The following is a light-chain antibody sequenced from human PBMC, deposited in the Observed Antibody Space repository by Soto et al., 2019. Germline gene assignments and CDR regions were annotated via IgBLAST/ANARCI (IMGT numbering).Light chain of an antibody. CDR1: SSDVGSYNY. Sequence: QSALTQPASVSGSPGQSITISCSGTSSDVGSYNYVSWYQQHPDRAPKLMIYDVSNRPSGVSNRFSGSKSGNTASLTISGLQADDEADYYCSSYTSSSTLLFGGGTKVTVL. CDR3: SSYTSSSTLL. J-gene: IGLJ2*01. V-gene: IGLV2-14*01. CDR2: DVS.